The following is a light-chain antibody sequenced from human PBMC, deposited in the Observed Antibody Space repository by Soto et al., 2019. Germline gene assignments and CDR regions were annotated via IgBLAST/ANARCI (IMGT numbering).Light chain of an antibody. CDR2: GAS. J-gene: IGKJ4*01. Sequence: EIVLTQSPGTLSLSPGERATLSCRASQSVSSSYLAWYQQKPGQPPRLLIYGASSRATGIPDRFSGSGSGTDFTLTITRLEPEDLAVYYCQQYRTSFGGGTKVEI. CDR3: QQYRTS. V-gene: IGKV3-20*01. CDR1: QSVSSSY.